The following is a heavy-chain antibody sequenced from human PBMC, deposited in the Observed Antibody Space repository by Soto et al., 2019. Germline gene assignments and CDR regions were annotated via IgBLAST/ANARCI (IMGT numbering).Heavy chain of an antibody. CDR2: MNPNSGNT. J-gene: IGHJ6*02. CDR3: ARDLPTMDV. CDR1: GYTFTSYD. V-gene: IGHV1-18*01. Sequence: ASVKVSCKASGYTFTSYDINWVRQATGQGLEWMRWMNPNSGNTNYAQKLQGRVTMTTDTSTSTAYMELRSPRSDDTAVYYCARDLPTMDVWGQGTTVTVSS.